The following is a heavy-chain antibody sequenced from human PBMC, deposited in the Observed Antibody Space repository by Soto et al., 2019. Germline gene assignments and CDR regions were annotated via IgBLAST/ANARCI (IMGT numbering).Heavy chain of an antibody. CDR1: GGSISSGGYY. CDR2: ISYSGTT. D-gene: IGHD4-17*01. V-gene: IGHV4-39*01. CDR3: ARSMSTVTGIDY. Sequence: SETLSLTCTVSGGSISSGGYYWGWVRQPPGKGLEWIGSISYSGTTYYSPSLKSRVTISVDTSKNQFSLKLSSVTAADTAVYYCARSMSTVTGIDYWGQGTLVTVSS. J-gene: IGHJ4*02.